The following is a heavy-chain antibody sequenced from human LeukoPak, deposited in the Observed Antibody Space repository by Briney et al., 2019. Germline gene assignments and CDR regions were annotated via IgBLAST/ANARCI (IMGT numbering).Heavy chain of an antibody. CDR2: IYYSRST. Sequence: SETLSLTCTVSGGSISSSSYYWGWIRQPPGKGLEWIGSIYYSRSTYYNPSLKSRVTISVDTSKNQFSLKLSSVTAADTAVYYCARDYGAAAVSHWFDPWGQGTLVTVSS. CDR3: ARDYGAAAVSHWFDP. CDR1: GGSISSSSYY. J-gene: IGHJ5*02. D-gene: IGHD6-13*01. V-gene: IGHV4-39*07.